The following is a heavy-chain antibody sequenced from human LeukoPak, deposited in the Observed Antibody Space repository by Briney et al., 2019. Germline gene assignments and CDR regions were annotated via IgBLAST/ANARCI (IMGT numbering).Heavy chain of an antibody. V-gene: IGHV3-21*01. CDR2: ISSSSYI. D-gene: IGHD6-19*01. Sequence: GGSLRLSXAASGFTFSSYSMNWVRQAPGKGLEWVSSISSSSYIYYADSVKGRFTIPRDNAKNSLYLQMNSLRAEDTAVYYCARDGMGSGWYGFYWGQGTLVTVSS. J-gene: IGHJ4*02. CDR3: ARDGMGSGWYGFY. CDR1: GFTFSSYS.